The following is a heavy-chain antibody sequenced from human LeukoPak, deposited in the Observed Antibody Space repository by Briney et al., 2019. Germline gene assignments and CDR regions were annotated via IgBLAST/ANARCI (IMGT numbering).Heavy chain of an antibody. Sequence: SQTLSLTCTVSGGSINSGVYYWSWIRQYPGKGLEWFVSIFYSGSTYYNPSLKTRFTISVDTSKNQFSMKLDSVTAADTAVYYCAREYSDILTGYYLFVSRGQGTLVTVSS. CDR2: IFYSGST. V-gene: IGHV4-31*03. D-gene: IGHD3-9*01. J-gene: IGHJ4*02. CDR3: AREYSDILTGYYLFVS. CDR1: GGSINSGVYY.